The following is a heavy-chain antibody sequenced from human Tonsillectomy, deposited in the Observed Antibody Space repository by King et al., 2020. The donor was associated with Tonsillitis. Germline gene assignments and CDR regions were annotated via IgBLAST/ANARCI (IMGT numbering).Heavy chain of an antibody. CDR1: GLTFSNYW. Sequence: VQLVESGGDLVQPGGSLRLSCVVSGLTFSNYWMHWVRQAPGKGLEWVASINQDGSEKYYVESVKGRFTISRDNAKNSLHLQMNSLRAEDTAVYFCGRDSDWSFDFRGQGTLVTVSS. D-gene: IGHD3-9*01. V-gene: IGHV3-7*01. CDR2: INQDGSEK. CDR3: GRDSDWSFDF. J-gene: IGHJ4*02.